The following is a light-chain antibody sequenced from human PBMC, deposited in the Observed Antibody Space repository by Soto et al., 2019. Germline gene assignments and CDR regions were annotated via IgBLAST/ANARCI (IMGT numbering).Light chain of an antibody. Sequence: ENVLTQSPGTLSLSPGERATLSCRASQSVSSSYLTWYQQKPGQAPRLLIYGAASRATDIPDRFSGSGSGTDFTLTISRLEAEDCAVYYCQQYDSSPVTFGQGTKLEIK. CDR3: QQYDSSPVT. CDR2: GAA. CDR1: QSVSSSY. J-gene: IGKJ2*01. V-gene: IGKV3-20*01.